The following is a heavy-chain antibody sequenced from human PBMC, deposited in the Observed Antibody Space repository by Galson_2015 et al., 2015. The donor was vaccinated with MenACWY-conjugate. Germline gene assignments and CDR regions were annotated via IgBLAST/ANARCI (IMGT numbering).Heavy chain of an antibody. V-gene: IGHV3-30*02. D-gene: IGHD3-22*01. CDR3: AKLAGDSSGYYYRFDY. Sequence: YDGSNKYYADSVKGRFTISRDNSKNTLYLQMNSLRAEDTAVYYCAKLAGDSSGYYYRFDYWGQGTLVTVSS. J-gene: IGHJ4*02. CDR2: YDGSNK.